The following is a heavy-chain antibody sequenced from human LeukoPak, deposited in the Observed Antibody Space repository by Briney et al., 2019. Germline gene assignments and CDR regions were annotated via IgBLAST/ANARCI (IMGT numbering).Heavy chain of an antibody. J-gene: IGHJ4*02. CDR1: GGSISSSSYY. D-gene: IGHD3-22*01. V-gene: IGHV4-39*07. CDR2: IYYSGST. Sequence: SETLSLTCTVSGGSISSSSYYWGWIRQPPGEGLEWIGSIYYSGSTYYNPSLKSRVTISVDTSKNQVSLKLSSVTAADTAVYYCARDPSGYFNYWGQGTLVTVSS. CDR3: ARDPSGYFNY.